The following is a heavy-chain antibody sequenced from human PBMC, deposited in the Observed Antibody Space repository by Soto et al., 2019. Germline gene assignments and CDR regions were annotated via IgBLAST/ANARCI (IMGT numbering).Heavy chain of an antibody. D-gene: IGHD6-13*01. V-gene: IGHV1-18*01. CDR1: GYTFTNYG. Sequence: GASVKVSCKTSGYTFTNYGISWVRQAPGQGLEWMGWISAHTGNTNYAQKFQGRVTMTTDTSTSTAYMELRSLRSDDTAVYYCARVLGYNSSWWRHTAFDIWAQGTMVTVSS. J-gene: IGHJ3*02. CDR3: ARVLGYNSSWWRHTAFDI. CDR2: ISAHTGNT.